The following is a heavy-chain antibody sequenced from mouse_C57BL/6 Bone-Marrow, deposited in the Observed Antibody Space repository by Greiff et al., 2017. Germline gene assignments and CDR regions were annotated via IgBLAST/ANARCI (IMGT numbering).Heavy chain of an antibody. CDR3: TRGDWAWFAY. D-gene: IGHD4-1*01. Sequence: QVQLQQSGAELVRPGASVTLSCKASGYTFTDYEMHWVKQTPVHGLEWIGAIDPETGGTAYNQKFKGKAILTADKSSSTAYLELRSLTSEDSAVYYGTRGDWAWFAYWGQGTLVTVSA. V-gene: IGHV1-15*01. CDR1: GYTFTDYE. CDR2: IDPETGGT. J-gene: IGHJ3*01.